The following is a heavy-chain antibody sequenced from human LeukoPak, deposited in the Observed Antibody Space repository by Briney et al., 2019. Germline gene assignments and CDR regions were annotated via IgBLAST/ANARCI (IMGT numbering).Heavy chain of an antibody. CDR2: IKQDGSDK. J-gene: IGHJ5*02. CDR1: RFTFSSSW. CDR3: AREAGPAYCSTTSCLNWFDP. V-gene: IGHV3-7*05. Sequence: GGSLRLSCEASRFTFSSSWMSWARQAPGKGLEWVANIKQDGSDKYYVDSVKGRFTISRDNAKNSLYLEMNSLRAEDTAVYYCAREAGPAYCSTTSCLNWFDPWGQGTLVTVSS. D-gene: IGHD2-2*01.